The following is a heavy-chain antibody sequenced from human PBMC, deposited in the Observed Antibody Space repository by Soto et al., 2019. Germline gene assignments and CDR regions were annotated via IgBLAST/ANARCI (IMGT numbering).Heavy chain of an antibody. V-gene: IGHV3-30-3*01. J-gene: IGHJ3*02. CDR2: ISYDGSNK. D-gene: IGHD3-22*01. Sequence: GRSLRLSCAASGFTFSSYAMHWVRKAPGKGLEWVAVISYDGSNKYYADSVKGRFTISRDNSKNTLYLQMNSLRAEDTAVYYCAREGYYESRTPPTTHAFDIWGQGTMVTVSS. CDR1: GFTFSSYA. CDR3: AREGYYESRTPPTTHAFDI.